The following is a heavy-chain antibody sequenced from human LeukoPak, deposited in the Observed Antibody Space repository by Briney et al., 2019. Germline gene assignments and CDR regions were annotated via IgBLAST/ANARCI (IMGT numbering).Heavy chain of an antibody. CDR2: INPSGGST. CDR1: GYTFTSYY. J-gene: IGHJ6*03. D-gene: IGHD1-1*01. V-gene: IGHV1-46*01. CDR3: AREGTRAGDTLLYYYMDV. Sequence: ASVKDSCKASGYTFTSYYMHWVRQAPGRGLEWMGIINPSGGSTSYAQKFQGRVTMTRDTSTSTVYMELSSLRAEDTAVYYCAREGTRAGDTLLYYYMDVWGKGTTVTVSS.